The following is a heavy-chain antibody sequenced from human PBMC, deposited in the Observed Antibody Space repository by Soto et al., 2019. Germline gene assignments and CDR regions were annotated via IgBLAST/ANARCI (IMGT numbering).Heavy chain of an antibody. CDR2: IYYSGST. CDR3: ARDLGPHWFDP. J-gene: IGHJ5*02. V-gene: IGHV4-59*01. CDR1: GGSISSYY. Sequence: ASETLSLTCTVSGGSISSYYWSWIRQPPGKGLEWIGYIYYSGSTNYNPSLKSRVTISVDTSKNQFSLKLSSVTAADTAVYYCARDLGPHWFDPWGQGTLVTVSS.